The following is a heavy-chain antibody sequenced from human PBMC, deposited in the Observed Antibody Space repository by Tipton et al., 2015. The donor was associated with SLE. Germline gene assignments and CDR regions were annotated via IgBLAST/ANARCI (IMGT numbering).Heavy chain of an antibody. CDR2: INHSGST. J-gene: IGHJ3*02. CDR1: GGSFSGYY. V-gene: IGHV4-34*01. D-gene: IGHD3-3*01. Sequence: TLSLTCAAYGGSFSGYYWSWIRQPPGKGLEWIGEINHSGSTNYNPSLKSRVTISIDTSKNQFSLKLSSVTAADTSVYYCARGKDYDFWSGYYRRDASDIWGQGTMVTVSS. CDR3: ARGKDYDFWSGYYRRDASDI.